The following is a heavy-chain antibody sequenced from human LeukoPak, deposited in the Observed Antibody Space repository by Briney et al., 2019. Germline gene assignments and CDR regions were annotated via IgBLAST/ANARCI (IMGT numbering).Heavy chain of an antibody. CDR3: ARERVGALVYYYVSSGYNRGWFDP. CDR1: GYTFTGYY. J-gene: IGHJ5*02. D-gene: IGHD3-22*01. CDR2: INPNSGGT. Sequence: ASVKVSCKASGYTFTGYYMHWVRQAPGQGLEWMGWINPNSGGTNYAQKFQGRVTMTRDTSISTAYMELSRLRSDDTAVYYCARERVGALVYYYVSSGYNRGWFDPWGQGTLVTVSS. V-gene: IGHV1-2*02.